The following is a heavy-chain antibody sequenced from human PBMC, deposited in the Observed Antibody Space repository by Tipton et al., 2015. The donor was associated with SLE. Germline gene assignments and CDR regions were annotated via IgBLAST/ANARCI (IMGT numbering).Heavy chain of an antibody. Sequence: LRLSCTVSGISISSAGYSWSWIRQSPGKGLEWIGYMYNTGSTSYNPSLRSRVTISVDRSENQFSLKMSSVNAADTAVYYCARYANWGQFHYFDYWGQGTLVTVSS. CDR1: GISISSAGYS. D-gene: IGHD7-27*01. V-gene: IGHV4-30-2*06. J-gene: IGHJ4*02. CDR3: ARYANWGQFHYFDY. CDR2: MYNTGST.